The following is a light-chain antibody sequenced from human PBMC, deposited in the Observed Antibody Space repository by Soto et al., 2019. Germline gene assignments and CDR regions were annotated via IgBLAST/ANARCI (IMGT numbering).Light chain of an antibody. Sequence: EIVLTHSPGTLSLSPGERATLSCRASQSVSSSNLAWYQQKPGQAPRLLIYGASSRATGIPGRFSGSGSGTDFTLTISRLEPEDFAVYYCQQYGSSPRITFGQGTRLEIK. V-gene: IGKV3-20*01. CDR2: GAS. J-gene: IGKJ5*01. CDR3: QQYGSSPRIT. CDR1: QSVSSSN.